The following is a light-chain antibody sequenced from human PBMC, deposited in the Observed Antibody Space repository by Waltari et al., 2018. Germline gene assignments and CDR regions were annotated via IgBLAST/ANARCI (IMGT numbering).Light chain of an antibody. J-gene: IGKJ1*01. V-gene: IGKV3-20*01. CDR2: GAP. CDR3: QHYLRLPVA. Sequence: EIVLTQSPGTLSLSPGERPLVPCRARQSVGRTLAWYKQKPGQAPRLLIYGAPNSATGIPDRFIGSGFGTEFSLTISGLEPEDSAVYYCQHYLRLPVAFGQGTKVEIK. CDR1: QSVGRT.